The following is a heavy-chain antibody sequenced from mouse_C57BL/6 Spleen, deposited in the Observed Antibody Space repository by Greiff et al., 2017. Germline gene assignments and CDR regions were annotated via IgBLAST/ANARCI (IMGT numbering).Heavy chain of an antibody. D-gene: IGHD1-1*01. CDR2: IHPNSGST. CDR1: GYTFTSYW. CDR3: ARWGNYDGSTSWFAY. V-gene: IGHV1-64*01. J-gene: IGHJ3*01. Sequence: QVQLQQPGAELVKPGASVKLSCKASGYTFTSYWMHWVKQRPGQGLEWIGMIHPNSGSTNYNEKFKSKATLTVDKSSSTAYMQLSSLTSEDSAVYYCARWGNYDGSTSWFAYWGQGTLVTVSA.